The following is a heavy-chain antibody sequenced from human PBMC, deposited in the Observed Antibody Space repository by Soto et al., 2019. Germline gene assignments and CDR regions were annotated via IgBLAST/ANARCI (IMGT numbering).Heavy chain of an antibody. CDR2: ISSSSSTI. Sequence: GGSLRLSCAASGFTFSSYSMNWVRQAPGKGLEWVSYISSSSSTIYYADSVKGRFTISRDNAKNSLYLQMNSLRAEDTAVYYCARGDLYYDFWSGFLSRDAFDIWGEGTMVTVSS. CDR1: GFTFSSYS. J-gene: IGHJ3*02. D-gene: IGHD3-3*01. V-gene: IGHV3-48*01. CDR3: ARGDLYYDFWSGFLSRDAFDI.